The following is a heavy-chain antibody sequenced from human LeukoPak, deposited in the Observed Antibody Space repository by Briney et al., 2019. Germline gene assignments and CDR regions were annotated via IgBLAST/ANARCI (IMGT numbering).Heavy chain of an antibody. CDR2: ISAYNGNT. J-gene: IGHJ5*02. CDR3: ARGNLRYFDWLPQANWFDP. D-gene: IGHD3-9*01. CDR1: GYTFTSYG. V-gene: IGHV1-18*01. Sequence: GASVKVSCKASGYTFTSYGISWVRQAPGQGLEWMGWISAYNGNTNYAQKLQGRVTMTTDTSTSTAYMELRSLRSDDTAVYYCARGNLRYFDWLPQANWFDPWGLGTLVTVSS.